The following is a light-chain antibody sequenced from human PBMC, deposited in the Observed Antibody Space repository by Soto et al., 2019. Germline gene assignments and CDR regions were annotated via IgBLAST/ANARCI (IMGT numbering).Light chain of an antibody. V-gene: IGKV2-30*01. CDR3: MQGTHWPPYT. CDR2: KVS. Sequence: DVVMTQSPLSLPVTLGQPASISCRSSQSIVYSDGNTYLNWFQQRPGQSPRRLIYKVSNRDSGVPDRFSGSGSGTDFTLKISRVEAEDVGFYYCMQGTHWPPYTFGQGTKLEIK. J-gene: IGKJ2*01. CDR1: QSIVYSDGNTY.